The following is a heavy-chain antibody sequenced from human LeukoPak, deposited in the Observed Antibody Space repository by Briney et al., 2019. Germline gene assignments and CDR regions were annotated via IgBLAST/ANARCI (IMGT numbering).Heavy chain of an antibody. V-gene: IGHV1-2*02. CDR3: ARGYCSSTSCHIALNWFDP. D-gene: IGHD2-2*02. CDR1: GYTFTGYY. Sequence: ASVKVSCKASGYTFTGYYMHWVRQAPGQGLEWMGWINPNSGGTNYAQKFQGRVTMTRDTSISTAYMELSRLRSDDTAVYYCARGYCSSTSCHIALNWFDPWGQGTLVTVSS. J-gene: IGHJ5*02. CDR2: INPNSGGT.